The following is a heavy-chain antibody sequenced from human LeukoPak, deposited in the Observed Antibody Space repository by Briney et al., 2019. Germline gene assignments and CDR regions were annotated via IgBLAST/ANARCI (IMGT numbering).Heavy chain of an antibody. D-gene: IGHD5-18*01. CDR3: ARDHSQNFDY. CDR1: GFTFSGYG. Sequence: GGSLRLSCAASGFTFSGYGMHWVRQAPGKGLEWVAFIRLDGSDEYYGDSVKGRFTISRDNSKNTLYLQMNSLRPEDTAAYYCARDHSQNFDYWGQGTLVTVSS. CDR2: IRLDGSDE. V-gene: IGHV3-30*02. J-gene: IGHJ4*02.